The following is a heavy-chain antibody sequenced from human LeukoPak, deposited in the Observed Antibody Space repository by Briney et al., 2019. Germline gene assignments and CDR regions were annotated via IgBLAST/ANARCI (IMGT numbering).Heavy chain of an antibody. D-gene: IGHD3-3*01. J-gene: IGHJ4*02. CDR3: AKAGPDYDFWSGYFYYFDY. V-gene: IGHV3-23*01. Sequence: GGSLRLSCAASGFTFSSYAMSWVRQAPGKGLEWVSAISGSGGSTYYADSVKGRFTISRDNSKNTLYLQMNSLRAEDTAVYYCAKAGPDYDFWSGYFYYFDYWGQGTLVTVSS. CDR2: ISGSGGST. CDR1: GFTFSSYA.